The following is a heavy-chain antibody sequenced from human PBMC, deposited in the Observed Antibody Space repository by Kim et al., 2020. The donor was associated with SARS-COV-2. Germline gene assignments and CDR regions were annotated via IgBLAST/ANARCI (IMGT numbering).Heavy chain of an antibody. CDR3: ATYYYDSSGYEPISDTYFDY. J-gene: IGHJ4*02. CDR2: IIPIFGTA. V-gene: IGHV1-69*13. D-gene: IGHD3-22*01. Sequence: SVKVSCKASGGTFSSYAISWVRQAPGQGLEWMGGIIPIFGTANYAQKFQGRVTITADESTSTAYMELSSLRSEDTAVYYCATYYYDSSGYEPISDTYFDYWGQGTLVTVSS. CDR1: GGTFSSYA.